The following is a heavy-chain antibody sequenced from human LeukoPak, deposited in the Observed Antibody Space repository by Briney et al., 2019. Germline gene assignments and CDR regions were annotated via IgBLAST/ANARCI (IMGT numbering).Heavy chain of an antibody. CDR1: GYTFTDYY. CDR3: ARDTLVPFDY. CDR2: IDPNSGGT. V-gene: IGHV1-2*02. D-gene: IGHD6-6*01. Sequence: ASVKVSCKASGYTFTDYYIHWVRQAPGQGLEWMGWIDPNSGGTKYVQKFQGRVTMTRDTSTSTVYMELSSLRSEDTAVYYCARDTLVPFDYWGQGTLVTVSS. J-gene: IGHJ4*02.